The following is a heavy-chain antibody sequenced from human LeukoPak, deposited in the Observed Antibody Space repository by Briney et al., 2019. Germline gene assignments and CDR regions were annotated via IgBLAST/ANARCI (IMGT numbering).Heavy chain of an antibody. CDR1: GGSISSSSYY. CDR3: ARDLAGPWYFDL. Sequence: SETLSLTCTVSGGSISSSSYYWGWIRQPPGKGLEWIGSIYYSGSTYYNPSLKSRVTISVDTSKNQFSLKLSSVTAADTAVYYCARDLAGPWYFDLWGRGTLVTVSS. J-gene: IGHJ2*01. CDR2: IYYSGST. V-gene: IGHV4-39*07. D-gene: IGHD1-14*01.